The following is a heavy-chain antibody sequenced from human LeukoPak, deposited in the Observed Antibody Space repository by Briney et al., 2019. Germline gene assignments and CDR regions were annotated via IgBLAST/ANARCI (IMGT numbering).Heavy chain of an antibody. CDR3: ARSALLQTVDNWFDP. Sequence: SVKVSCKASGGTFSSYAISWVRQAPGQGLEWMGRIIPVLGIANYAQKFQGRVTITADKSTSTAYMELSSLRSEDTAVYYCARSALLQTVDNWFDPWGQGTLVTVSS. V-gene: IGHV1-69*04. D-gene: IGHD1-26*01. J-gene: IGHJ5*02. CDR2: IIPVLGIA. CDR1: GGTFSSYA.